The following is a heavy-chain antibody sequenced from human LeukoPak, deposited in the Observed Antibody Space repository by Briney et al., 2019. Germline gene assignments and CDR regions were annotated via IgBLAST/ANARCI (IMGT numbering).Heavy chain of an antibody. CDR3: ARPALGAFDI. Sequence: SETLSLTCTVSGGSISSSSYYWGWIRQSPGKGLEWIGSIYYSGRTYYNPSLKRRVTISVDTSKNQFSLKVSSVTAAETAVYYCARPALGAFDIWGQGTMVTVSS. V-gene: IGHV4-39*01. CDR1: GGSISSSSYY. D-gene: IGHD2-15*01. CDR2: IYYSGRT. J-gene: IGHJ3*02.